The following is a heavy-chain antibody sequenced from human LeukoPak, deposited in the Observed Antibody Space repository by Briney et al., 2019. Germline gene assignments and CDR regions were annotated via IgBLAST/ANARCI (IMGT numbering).Heavy chain of an antibody. V-gene: IGHV4-31*03. CDR2: IYYSGST. CDR3: ARGKTVTTYNLFDP. Sequence: PSGTLSLTCTVSGGSISSGGYYWSWIRQHPGKGLEWIGYIYYSGSTYYNPSLKSRVTISVDTSKNQFSLKLTSVTAADTAVYYCARGKTVTTYNLFDPWGQGTLVTVSS. CDR1: GGSISSGGYY. J-gene: IGHJ5*02. D-gene: IGHD4-17*01.